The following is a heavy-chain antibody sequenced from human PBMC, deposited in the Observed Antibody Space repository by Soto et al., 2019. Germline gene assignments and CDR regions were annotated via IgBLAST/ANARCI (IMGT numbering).Heavy chain of an antibody. CDR2: IYYSGST. J-gene: IGHJ6*03. V-gene: IGHV4-59*01. Sequence: SETLSLTCTVSGGSISSYYWSWIRQPPGKGLEWIGYIYYSGSTNYNPSLKSRVTISVDTSKNQFSLKLSSVTAADTAVYYCARTPDHYDILSYYYYYMDVWGKGTTVTVSS. CDR1: GGSISSYY. D-gene: IGHD3-9*01. CDR3: ARTPDHYDILSYYYYYMDV.